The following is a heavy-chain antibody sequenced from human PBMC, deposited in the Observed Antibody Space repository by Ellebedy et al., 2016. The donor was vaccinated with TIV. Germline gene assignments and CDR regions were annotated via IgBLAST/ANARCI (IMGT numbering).Heavy chain of an antibody. CDR1: GYSFPSYA. CDR3: ARHYVGLDY. CDR2: INTGNGNT. V-gene: IGHV1-3*04. D-gene: IGHD4-23*01. Sequence: ASVKVSCKPSGYSFPSYAINWLRQAPGQGLEWMGWINTGNGNTKYSQKFQGRVTITRDTSASTAYMELSSLRSEDTAVYYCARHYVGLDYWGQGTLVTVSS. J-gene: IGHJ4*02.